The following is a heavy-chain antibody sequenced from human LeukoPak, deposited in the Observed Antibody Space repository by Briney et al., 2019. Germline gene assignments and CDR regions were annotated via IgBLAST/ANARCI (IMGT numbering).Heavy chain of an antibody. CDR3: ARGGGTAFDY. CDR2: ISSSSYI. J-gene: IGHJ4*02. Sequence: GGSLRLSCAASGFTFSGYSMNWVRQAPGKGLEWVSSISSSSYIYYADSVKGRFTISRDNAKNSLYLQMNSLRAEDTAVYYCARGGGTAFDYWGQGTLVTVSS. D-gene: IGHD3-16*01. CDR1: GFTFSGYS. V-gene: IGHV3-21*01.